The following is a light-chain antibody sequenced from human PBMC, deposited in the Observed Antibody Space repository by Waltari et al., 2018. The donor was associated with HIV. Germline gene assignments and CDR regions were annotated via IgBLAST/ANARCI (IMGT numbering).Light chain of an antibody. CDR3: QAYDSSLSVV. CDR2: GHC. CDR1: SSNIGAGYD. J-gene: IGLJ2*01. Sequence: QSVLTQPPSVSGAPGQRVTISCTGSSSNIGAGYDVHWYQHFPGRAPKLRIYGHCNRAAGVPGRFSGSRSGASASLASTGLRAEDEADYYCQAYDSSLSVVFGGGTTLTVL. V-gene: IGLV1-40*03.